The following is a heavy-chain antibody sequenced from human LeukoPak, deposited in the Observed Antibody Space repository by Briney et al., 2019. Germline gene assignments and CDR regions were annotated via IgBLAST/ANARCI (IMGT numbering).Heavy chain of an antibody. CDR3: ARDTTLGYCSSTSCTDGRAGFDY. V-gene: IGHV1-18*01. CDR1: GYTFTSYG. Sequence: ASVTVSCKASGYTFTSYGISWVRQAPGQGLEWMGWISAYNGNTNYAQKLQGRVTMTTDTSTSTAYMELRSLRSDDTAVYYCARDTTLGYCSSTSCTDGRAGFDYWGQGTLVTVSS. D-gene: IGHD2-2*01. J-gene: IGHJ4*02. CDR2: ISAYNGNT.